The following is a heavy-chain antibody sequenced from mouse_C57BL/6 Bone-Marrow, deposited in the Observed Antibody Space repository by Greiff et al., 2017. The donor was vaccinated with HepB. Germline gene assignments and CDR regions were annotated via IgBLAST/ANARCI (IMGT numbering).Heavy chain of an antibody. Sequence: VQLQQSGAELVRPGASVTLSCKASGYTFTDYEMHWVKQTPVHGLEWIGAIDPETGGTAYNQKFKGKAILTADKSSSTAYMELRSLTSEDSAVYYGTRGGWLLRNYFDYWGQGTTLTVSS. CDR3: TRGGWLLRNYFDY. V-gene: IGHV1-15*01. CDR2: IDPETGGT. CDR1: GYTFTDYE. D-gene: IGHD2-3*01. J-gene: IGHJ2*01.